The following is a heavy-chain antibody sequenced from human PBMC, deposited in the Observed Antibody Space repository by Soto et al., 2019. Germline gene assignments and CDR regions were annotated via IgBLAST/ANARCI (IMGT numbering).Heavy chain of an antibody. D-gene: IGHD2-2*01. Sequence: VKVSCKAFGVAFRSYAISWVRQAPGQGLEWMGGIIPIFGTANYAQKFQGRVTITADESTSTAYMELSSLRSEDTAVYYCARLGYCISTSCPNPGMDVWGQGTTVTVSS. V-gene: IGHV1-69*01. CDR1: GVAFRSYA. CDR3: ARLGYCISTSCPNPGMDV. CDR2: IIPIFGTA. J-gene: IGHJ6*02.